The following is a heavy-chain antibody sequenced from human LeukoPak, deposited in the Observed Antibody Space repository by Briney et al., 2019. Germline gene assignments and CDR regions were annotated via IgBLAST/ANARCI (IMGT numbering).Heavy chain of an antibody. CDR2: ISNDGSNK. CDR1: GFVFGDYG. J-gene: IGHJ4*02. V-gene: IGHV3-30*03. Sequence: GGSLRLSCAASGFVFGDYGMHWVRQAPGKGLEWVAVISNDGSNKYYADSVKGRFTISRDNSKNTLYLQMNSLRDEDTAVYYCARGSSSMQQRCYFDYWGQGTLVSVSS. D-gene: IGHD6-13*01. CDR3: ARGSSSMQQRCYFDY.